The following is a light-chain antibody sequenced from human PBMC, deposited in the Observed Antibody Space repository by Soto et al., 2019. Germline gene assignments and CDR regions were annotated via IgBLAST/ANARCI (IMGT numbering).Light chain of an antibody. CDR1: QSVSSY. Sequence: EIVLTQSPATLSLSPGERATLSCRASQSVSSYLAWYQQKPGQAPRLLIYDASNRATGIPARFSGSGSGTDVTLTISSLEPEDFAVYYCQQRSNWPRARITFGQGTRLEIK. CDR3: QQRSNWPRARIT. CDR2: DAS. J-gene: IGKJ5*01. V-gene: IGKV3-11*01.